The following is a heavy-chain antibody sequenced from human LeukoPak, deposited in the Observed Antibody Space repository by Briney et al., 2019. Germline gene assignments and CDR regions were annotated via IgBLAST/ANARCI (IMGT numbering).Heavy chain of an antibody. CDR1: GFTFSSYS. J-gene: IGHJ4*02. CDR3: AKPRFLEWLLSYYFDY. Sequence: GGSLRLSCAASGFTFSSYSMNWVRQAPGKGLEWVAFIRYDGSNKYYADSVKGRFTISRDNSKNTLYLQMNSLRAEDTAVYYCAKPRFLEWLLSYYFDYRGQGTLVTVSS. CDR2: IRYDGSNK. D-gene: IGHD3-3*01. V-gene: IGHV3-30*02.